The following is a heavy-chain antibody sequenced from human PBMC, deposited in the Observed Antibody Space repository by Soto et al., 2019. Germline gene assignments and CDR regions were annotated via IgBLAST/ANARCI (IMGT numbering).Heavy chain of an antibody. CDR1: GYTFISYG. CDR2: ISGYNGNT. J-gene: IGHJ5*02. Sequence: QVQLVQSGAEVNKPGASVKVSCKASGYTFISYGISWVRQAPGQGLEWMGRISGYNGNTNYAQKLQGRVTMTTDTSTSTAYMELRSLRSDDTAVYYCARDRGYNWNYGWFDPWGQGTLVTVSS. V-gene: IGHV1-18*01. CDR3: ARDRGYNWNYGWFDP. D-gene: IGHD1-7*01.